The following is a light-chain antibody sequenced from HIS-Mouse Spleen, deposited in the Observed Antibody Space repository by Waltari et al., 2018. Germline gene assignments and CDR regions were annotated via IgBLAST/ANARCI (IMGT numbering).Light chain of an antibody. CDR1: NIGSNS. J-gene: IGLJ2*01. CDR3: QVWDSSSDHVV. CDR2: DDS. Sequence: SYVLTQPPSVSVAPGKTARITCGGNNIGSNSVHSYQQKPGQAPVLVGYDDSDRPSGIPERFSGSNSGNTATLTISRVEAGDEADYYCQVWDSSSDHVVFGGGTKLTVL. V-gene: IGLV3-21*03.